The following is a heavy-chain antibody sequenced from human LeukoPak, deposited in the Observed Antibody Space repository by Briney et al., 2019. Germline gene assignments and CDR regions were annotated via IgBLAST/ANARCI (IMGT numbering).Heavy chain of an antibody. CDR1: GDSVSTSDSY. D-gene: IGHD3-22*01. V-gene: IGHV4-39*01. CDR3: ARRRYYDGSGYLE. CDR2: IYYSGRT. Sequence: PSETLSLTCSVSGDSVSTSDSYWDWIPQPPGKELQWIGTIYYSGRTYYSPSLKSRVTMSVDTSNNQFSLNLRSVTAADTAVYYCARRRYYDGSGYLEWGQGTLLSVSS. J-gene: IGHJ1*01.